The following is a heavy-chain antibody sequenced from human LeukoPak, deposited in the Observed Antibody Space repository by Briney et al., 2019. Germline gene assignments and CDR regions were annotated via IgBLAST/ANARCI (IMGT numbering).Heavy chain of an antibody. CDR1: GFTFDDYT. CDR2: ISWDGGST. V-gene: IGHV3-43*01. Sequence: LTGGSLRLSCAASGFTFDDYTMHWVRQAPGKGLEWVSLISWDGGSTYYADSVKGRFTISRDNSNNSLYLQVNSLRTEDTALYYCAKDKKISEVGASTGYYYYYYMDVWGKGTTVTVSS. CDR3: AKDKKISEVGASTGYYYYYYMDV. D-gene: IGHD1-26*01. J-gene: IGHJ6*03.